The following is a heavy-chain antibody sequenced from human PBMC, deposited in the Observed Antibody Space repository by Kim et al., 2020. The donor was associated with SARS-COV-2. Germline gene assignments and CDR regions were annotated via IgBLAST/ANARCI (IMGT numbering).Heavy chain of an antibody. V-gene: IGHV4-39*01. CDR1: GGSISSSSYY. D-gene: IGHD2-21*02. J-gene: IGHJ6*02. CDR3: ARRPVEDGGNSIYYYYGMDV. CDR2: IYYSGST. Sequence: SETLSLTCTVSGGSISSSSYYWGWIRQPPGKGLEWIGSIYYSGSTYYNPSLKSRVTISVDTSKNQFSLKLSSVTAADTAVYYCARRPVEDGGNSIYYYYGMDVWGQGTTVTVSS.